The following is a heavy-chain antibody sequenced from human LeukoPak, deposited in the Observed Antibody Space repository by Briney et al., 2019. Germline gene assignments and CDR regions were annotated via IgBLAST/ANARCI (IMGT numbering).Heavy chain of an antibody. J-gene: IGHJ3*02. V-gene: IGHV4-39*07. D-gene: IGHD3-22*01. CDR1: GGSISSSSYY. CDR2: IYYSGST. Sequence: PSETLSLTCTVSGGSISSSSYYWGWIRQPPGKGLEWIGSIYYSGSTYYNPSLKSRVTISVDTSKNQFSLKLSSVTAADTAVYYCARAVYYYDSSGYYTPDAFDIWGQGTMVTVSS. CDR3: ARAVYYYDSSGYYTPDAFDI.